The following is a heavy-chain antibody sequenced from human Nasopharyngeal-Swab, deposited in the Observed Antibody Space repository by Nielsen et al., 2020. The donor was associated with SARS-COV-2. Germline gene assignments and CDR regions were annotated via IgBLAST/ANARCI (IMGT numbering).Heavy chain of an antibody. CDR1: GGSISSGDYY. V-gene: IGHV4-30-4*01. CDR2: IYYSGST. CDR3: AREHYDILTGYYRERFFDY. D-gene: IGHD3-9*01. J-gene: IGHJ4*02. Sequence: SETLSLTCTVSGGSISSGDYYWSWIRQPPGKGLEWIGYIYYSGSTYYNPSLKSRVTISVDTSKNQFSLKLSSVIAADTAVYYCAREHYDILTGYYRERFFDYWGQGTLVTVSS.